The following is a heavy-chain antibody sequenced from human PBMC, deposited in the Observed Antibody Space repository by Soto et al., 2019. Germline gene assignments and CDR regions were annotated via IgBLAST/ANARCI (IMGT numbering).Heavy chain of an antibody. D-gene: IGHD5-18*01. J-gene: IGHJ4*02. V-gene: IGHV3-23*01. CDR1: GFTFSSYA. CDR2: ISGSGGST. CDR3: AKPSTDTAMTTRSYFDY. Sequence: GGSLRLSCAASGFTFSSYAMSWVRQAPGKGLEWVSAISGSGGSTYYADSVKGRFTISRDNSKNTLYLQMNSLRAEDTAVYYCAKPSTDTAMTTRSYFDYWGQGTLVTVSS.